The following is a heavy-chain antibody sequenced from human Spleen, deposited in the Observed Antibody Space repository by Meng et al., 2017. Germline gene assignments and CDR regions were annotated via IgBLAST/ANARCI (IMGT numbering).Heavy chain of an antibody. Sequence: SETLSLTCTVSGGSGSSGSYYWSWIRQPPGKGLEWIGYIYYSGSTNYNPSLKSRVTISVDTSKNQFSLKLSSVTAADTAVYYCERGGIAGYYSWFDYWGQGTLVTVSS. D-gene: IGHD3-22*01. CDR2: IYYSGST. CDR1: GGSGSSGSYY. CDR3: ERGGIAGYYSWFDY. V-gene: IGHV4-61*01. J-gene: IGHJ5*01.